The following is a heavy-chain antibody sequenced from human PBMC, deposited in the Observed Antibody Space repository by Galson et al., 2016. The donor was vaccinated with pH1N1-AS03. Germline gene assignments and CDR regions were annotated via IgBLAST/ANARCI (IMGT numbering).Heavy chain of an antibody. V-gene: IGHV3-23*01. J-gene: IGHJ5*02. Sequence: SLRLSCAASGFSFSSYAMSWVRQAPGKGLDWVSTISGNGGTTYHADSVMGRFTISRDNSKDTVYLQMSGLRVEDTAVYYCAIWLITATLPLLGDLWGQGTVVTVSS. CDR1: GFSFSSYA. D-gene: IGHD2-15*01. CDR3: AIWLITATLPLLGDL. CDR2: ISGNGGTT.